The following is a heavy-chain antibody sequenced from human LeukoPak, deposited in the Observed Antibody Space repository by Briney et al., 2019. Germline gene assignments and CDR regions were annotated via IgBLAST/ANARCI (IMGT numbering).Heavy chain of an antibody. CDR3: ARGSMGADLYFDY. V-gene: IGHV3-30-3*01. Sequence: GGSLRLSCAASGFTFSSYAMHWVHQAPGKGLEWVAVISYDGSNKYYADSVKGRFTISRDNSKNTLYLQMNSLRAEDTAVYYCARGSMGADLYFDYWGQGTLVTVSS. D-gene: IGHD2-8*01. CDR1: GFTFSSYA. J-gene: IGHJ4*02. CDR2: ISYDGSNK.